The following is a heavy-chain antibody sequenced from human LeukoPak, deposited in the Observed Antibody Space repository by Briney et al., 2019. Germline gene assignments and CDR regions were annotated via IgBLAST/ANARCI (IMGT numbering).Heavy chain of an antibody. CDR2: ISWNSGSI. CDR1: GFTFDDYA. Sequence: GGSLRLSCAASGFTFDDYAMHWVQQAPGKGLEWVSGISWNSGSIGYADSVKGRFTISRDNAKNSLYLQMNSLRAEDMALYYCAKGFYCSSTSCHDAFDIWGQGTMVTVSS. CDR3: AKGFYCSSTSCHDAFDI. V-gene: IGHV3-9*03. J-gene: IGHJ3*02. D-gene: IGHD2-2*01.